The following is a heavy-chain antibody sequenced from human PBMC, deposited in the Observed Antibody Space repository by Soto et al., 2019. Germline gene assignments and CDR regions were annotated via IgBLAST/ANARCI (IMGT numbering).Heavy chain of an antibody. CDR3: ARDWDSSGLFDP. V-gene: IGHV4-59*01. CDR2: ISYSGST. D-gene: IGHD3-10*01. Sequence: NPSETLSLTCSVSGASITTYYWSWIRQPPGKGLEWIGSISYSGSTKSNPSLESRVMISLDTSKNQFSLRLTSVTAADTALYYCARDWDSSGLFDPWGQGALVTVSS. CDR1: GASITTYY. J-gene: IGHJ5*02.